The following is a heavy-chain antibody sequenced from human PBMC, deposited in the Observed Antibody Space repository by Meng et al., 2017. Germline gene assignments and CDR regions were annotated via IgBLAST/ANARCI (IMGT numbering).Heavy chain of an antibody. CDR1: GFTFSSYG. J-gene: IGHJ4*02. CDR3: ARLDYYEREGEYY. Sequence: GESLKISCAASGFTFSSYGMHWVRQAPGKGLEWVAVIWYDGSNKYYADSVKGRFTISRDNSKNTLYLQMNSLRAEDTAVYYCARLDYYEREGEYYWGQGTLVTVSS. V-gene: IGHV3-33*01. D-gene: IGHD3-22*01. CDR2: IWYDGSNK.